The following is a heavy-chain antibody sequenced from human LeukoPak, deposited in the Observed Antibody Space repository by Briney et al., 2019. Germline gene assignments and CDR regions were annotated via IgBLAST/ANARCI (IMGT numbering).Heavy chain of an antibody. V-gene: IGHV4-39*07. CDR3: ASANYYGSGSYHVAFDY. J-gene: IGHJ4*02. CDR1: GGSISSRSYY. Sequence: SETLSLTCTVSGGSISSRSYYWGWIRQPPGKGLEWIGSIYNSESTYYNPSLKSRVTISVDTSKNQLSLKVSSVTAADTAVYYCASANYYGSGSYHVAFDYWGQGTLVTVSS. D-gene: IGHD3-10*01. CDR2: IYNSEST.